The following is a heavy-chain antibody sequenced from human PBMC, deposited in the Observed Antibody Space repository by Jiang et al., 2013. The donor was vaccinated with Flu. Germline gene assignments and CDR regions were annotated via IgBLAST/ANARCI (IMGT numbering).Heavy chain of an antibody. J-gene: IGHJ4*02. V-gene: IGHV2-5*02. CDR2: IYWDDDK. CDR1: GFSLSTSGVG. Sequence: PTQTLTLTCTFSGFSLSTSGVGVGWIRQPPGKALEWLALIYWDDDKRYSPSLKSRLTITKDTSKNQVVLTMTNMDPVDTATYYCARSTFKGVVTPFDYWGQGTLVTVSS. D-gene: IGHD2-21*02. CDR3: ARSTFKGVVTPFDY.